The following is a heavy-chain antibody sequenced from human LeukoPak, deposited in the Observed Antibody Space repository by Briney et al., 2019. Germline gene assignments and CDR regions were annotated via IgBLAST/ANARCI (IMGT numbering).Heavy chain of an antibody. CDR3: ARGRGLPVRPPNEGFLDY. D-gene: IGHD6-6*01. V-gene: IGHV3-11*01. J-gene: IGHJ4*02. CDR1: GFTFSDYY. CDR2: ISSSGSTI. Sequence: GGSLRLSCAASGFTFSDYYMSWIRQAPGKGLEWVSYISSSGSTIYYADSVKGRFTISRDNAKNSLYLQMNSLRAEDTAVYYCARGRGLPVRPPNEGFLDYWGGEPWSPSPQ.